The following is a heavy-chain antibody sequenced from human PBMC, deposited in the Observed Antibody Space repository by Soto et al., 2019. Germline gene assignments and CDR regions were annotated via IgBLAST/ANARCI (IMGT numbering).Heavy chain of an antibody. D-gene: IGHD6-13*01. J-gene: IGHJ3*02. V-gene: IGHV3-21*06. CDR2: ISSSSSYI. Sequence: PGGSLRLSCAASGFSLSSHSMNWVRQAPGKGLEWVALISSSSSYIYYVDSVKGRFTISRDNAKNSLYLHVSSLRAEDTAFYYCVREATNSTWYGAFDIWGQGAVVTVSS. CDR3: VREATNSTWYGAFDI. CDR1: GFSLSSHS.